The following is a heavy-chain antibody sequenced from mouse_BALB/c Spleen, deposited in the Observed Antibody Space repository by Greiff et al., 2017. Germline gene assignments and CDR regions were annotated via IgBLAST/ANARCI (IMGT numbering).Heavy chain of an antibody. CDR1: GYSITSGYY. D-gene: IGHD1-2*01. V-gene: IGHV3-2*02. J-gene: IGHJ3*01. CDR3: AKFITTARAWFAY. Sequence: VQLKESGPGLVKPSQSLSLTCSVTGYSITSGYYWNWIRQFPGNKLEWMGYISYSGSTSYNPSLKSRISITRDTSKNQFFLQLNSVTTEDTATYYCAKFITTARAWFAYWGQGTLVTVSA. CDR2: ISYSGST.